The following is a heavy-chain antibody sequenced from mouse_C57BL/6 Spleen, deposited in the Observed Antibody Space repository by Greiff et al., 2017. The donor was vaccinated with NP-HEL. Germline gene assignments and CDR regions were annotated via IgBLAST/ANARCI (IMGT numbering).Heavy chain of an antibody. Sequence: QVQLQQSGPALVKPGASVQISCKASGYSFRSSWLHLVTQRPGPCLAWIVRLFPGDGDTHYTGKFKGQATLTADKSSRPAYMQLSSLTSEDSAVYFGARRETAQDKGVADWGKGTQGNVSA. J-gene: IGHJ3*01. CDR2: LFPGDGDT. CDR3: ARRETAQDKGVAD. CDR1: GYSFRSSW. V-gene: IGHV1-82*01. D-gene: IGHD3-2*02.